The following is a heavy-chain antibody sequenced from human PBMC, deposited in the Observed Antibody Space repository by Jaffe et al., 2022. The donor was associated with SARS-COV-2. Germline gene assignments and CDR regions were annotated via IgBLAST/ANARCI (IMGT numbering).Heavy chain of an antibody. D-gene: IGHD2-2*01. V-gene: IGHV3-21*01. J-gene: IGHJ3*02. CDR3: AREMPHPFNRGAFDI. CDR2: ISSSSSYI. Sequence: EVQLVESGGGLVKPGGSLRLSCAASGFTFSSYSMNWVRQAPGKGLEWVSSISSSSSYIYYADSVKGRFTISRDNAKNSLYLQMNSLRAEDTAVYYCAREMPHPFNRGAFDIWGQGTMVTVSS. CDR1: GFTFSSYS.